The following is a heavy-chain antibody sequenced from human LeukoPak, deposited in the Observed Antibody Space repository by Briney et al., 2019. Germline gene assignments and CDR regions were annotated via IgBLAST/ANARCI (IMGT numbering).Heavy chain of an antibody. Sequence: GGSLRLSCAASGFTFNNYAIHWARQAPGKGLEWVAVISSDGNTKIYANSVKGRFTISRDSSKNTLYLQLSSLRVDDTAMYYCARDATPTQLWFRGSFDYWGLGALVTVAS. CDR1: GFTFNNYA. CDR2: ISSDGNTK. CDR3: ARDATPTQLWFRGSFDY. V-gene: IGHV3-30*04. D-gene: IGHD5-18*01. J-gene: IGHJ4*02.